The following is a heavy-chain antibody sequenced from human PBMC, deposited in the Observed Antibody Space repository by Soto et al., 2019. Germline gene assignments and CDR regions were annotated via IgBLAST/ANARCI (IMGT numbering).Heavy chain of an antibody. J-gene: IGHJ4*02. CDR3: ARGQEGVVATH. CDR2: IKDGGYT. D-gene: IGHD5-12*01. V-gene: IGHV4-34*01. CDR1: GGSLSGYY. Sequence: QVQLQQWGAGLLKPSETLSLNCAVNGGSLSGYYWSWIRQPPGKGLEWIGEIKDGGYTNYSPSLKSRATISSGRYNTQFSLRLTSGTAADTGVYYCARGQEGVVATHWDQGALVTVSS.